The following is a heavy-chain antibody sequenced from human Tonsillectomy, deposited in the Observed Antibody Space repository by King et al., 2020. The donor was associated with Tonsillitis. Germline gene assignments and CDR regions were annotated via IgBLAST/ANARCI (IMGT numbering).Heavy chain of an antibody. CDR2: ISPYSCDS. CDR1: GYIFGSYG. D-gene: IGHD3-22*01. J-gene: IGHJ4*02. Sequence: QLVQSGAEVKKPGASVKVSCKASGYIFGSYGISWVRQAPGQGLEWMGWISPYSCDSNYSQKFQGRVTVTTDTATSTAYMELRGLRSDDTAVYYCARVWGIVVRSMIDYWGQGTLVTVSS. V-gene: IGHV1-18*01. CDR3: ARVWGIVVRSMIDY.